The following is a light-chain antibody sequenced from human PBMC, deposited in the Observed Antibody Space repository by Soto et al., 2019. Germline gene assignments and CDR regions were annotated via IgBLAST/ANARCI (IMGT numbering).Light chain of an antibody. V-gene: IGKV3-20*01. Sequence: EIVMTQSPATLSLSPGERATLSCRASESVSTNLAWYQQKSGQAPRLLIYGASSRATGIPDRFSGSGSGTDFTLTISRLEPEDFAVYYCQQYGSSPTFGQGTKVDI. CDR3: QQYGSSPT. CDR1: ESVSTN. CDR2: GAS. J-gene: IGKJ1*01.